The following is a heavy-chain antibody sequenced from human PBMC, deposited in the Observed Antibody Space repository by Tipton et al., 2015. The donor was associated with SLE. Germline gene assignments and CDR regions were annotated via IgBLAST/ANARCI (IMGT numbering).Heavy chain of an antibody. CDR2: IYKTGGT. J-gene: IGHJ3*01. CDR3: ARIVDNGSDL. D-gene: IGHD1-26*01. CDR1: GFTFDDYG. V-gene: IGHV3-53*05. Sequence: SLRLSCAASGFTFDDYGMSWVRQAPGKGLEWVSLIYKTGGTHYADSVEGRFTISRDNFNNTLYLQMNSLKPEDTAIYYCARIVDNGSDLWSQGTMVTVSS.